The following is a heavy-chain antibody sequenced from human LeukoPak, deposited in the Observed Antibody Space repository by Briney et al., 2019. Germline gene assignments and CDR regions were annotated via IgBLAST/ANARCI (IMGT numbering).Heavy chain of an antibody. CDR1: GYTLAELS. J-gene: IGHJ6*02. CDR3: ARAPGYYYGMDV. CDR2: INPRGGST. Sequence: ASVKVSCKVSGYTLAELSMHWVRQAPGQGLEWMGIINPRGGSTSFAQKFQGRVTMTGDTSTSTVYMELSSLTSEDTAVYYCARAPGYYYGMDVWGHGTTVTVSS. V-gene: IGHV1-46*01.